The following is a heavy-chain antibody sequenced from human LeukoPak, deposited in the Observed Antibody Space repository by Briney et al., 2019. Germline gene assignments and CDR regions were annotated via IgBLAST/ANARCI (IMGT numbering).Heavy chain of an antibody. Sequence: ASVKVSCKVSGYTLTELSMHWVRQAPGKGLEWMGGFDSEDGETIYAQKFQGRVTMTEDTSTDTAYMELSSLRSEDTAVYYCATDLHYDFWSGFNYWGQGTLVTVSS. V-gene: IGHV1-24*01. CDR1: GYTLTELS. J-gene: IGHJ4*02. D-gene: IGHD3-3*01. CDR3: ATDLHYDFWSGFNY. CDR2: FDSEDGET.